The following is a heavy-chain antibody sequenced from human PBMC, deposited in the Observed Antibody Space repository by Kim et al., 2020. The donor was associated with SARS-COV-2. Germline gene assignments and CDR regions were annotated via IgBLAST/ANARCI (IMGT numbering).Heavy chain of an antibody. D-gene: IGHD3-10*01. CDR1: GFSFYNSD. CDR2: ISSGSNII. V-gene: IGHV3-48*02. CDR3: ARDGSGPGHS. J-gene: IGHJ4*02. Sequence: GVSLRLSCAASGFSFYNSDMTWVRQAPGKGLEWVSFISSGSNIIHYADSVKGRFSISRDNAKNSLYLQMNSLRDEDTAIYYCARDGSGPGHSWGQGTLVT.